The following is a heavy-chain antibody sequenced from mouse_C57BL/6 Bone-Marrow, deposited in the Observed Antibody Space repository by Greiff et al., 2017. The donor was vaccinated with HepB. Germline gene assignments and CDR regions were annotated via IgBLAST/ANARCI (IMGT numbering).Heavy chain of an antibody. D-gene: IGHD1-2*01. J-gene: IGHJ3*01. V-gene: IGHV1-5*01. Sequence: VQLQQSGTVLARPGASVKMSCKTSGYTFTSYWMHWVKQRPGQGLEWIGAIYPGNSDTSYNQKFKGKAKLTAVTSASTAYMELSSLTNEDSAVYCCTSSPLHYVPFAYWGQGTLVTVSA. CDR3: TSSPLHYVPFAY. CDR1: GYTFTSYW. CDR2: IYPGNSDT.